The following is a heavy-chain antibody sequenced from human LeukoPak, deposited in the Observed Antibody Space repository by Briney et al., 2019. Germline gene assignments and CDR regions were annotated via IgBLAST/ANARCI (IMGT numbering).Heavy chain of an antibody. J-gene: IGHJ3*02. Sequence: SETLSLTRTVSGGSISSYYWSWIRQPAGKGLEWIGRIYTSGSTNYNPSLKSRVTMSVDTSKNQFSLKLSSVTAADTAVYYCARDLPDYDSSGYYYTTDAFDIWGQGTMVTVSS. CDR3: ARDLPDYDSSGYYYTTDAFDI. D-gene: IGHD3-22*01. CDR2: IYTSGST. V-gene: IGHV4-4*07. CDR1: GGSISSYY.